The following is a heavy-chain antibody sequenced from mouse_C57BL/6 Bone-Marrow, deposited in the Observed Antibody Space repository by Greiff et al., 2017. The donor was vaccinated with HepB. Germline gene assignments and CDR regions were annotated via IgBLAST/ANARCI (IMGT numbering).Heavy chain of an antibody. Sequence: VKLMESGAELVRPGTSVKMSCKASGYTFTNYWIGWAKQRPGHGLEWIGDIYPGGGCTNYNEKFKGKATLTADKSSSTAYMQFSSLTSEDSAIYYCARIYDGYYAGYWGQGTTLTVSS. CDR1: GYTFTNYW. J-gene: IGHJ2*01. V-gene: IGHV1-63*01. CDR2: IYPGGGCT. D-gene: IGHD2-3*01. CDR3: ARIYDGYYAGY.